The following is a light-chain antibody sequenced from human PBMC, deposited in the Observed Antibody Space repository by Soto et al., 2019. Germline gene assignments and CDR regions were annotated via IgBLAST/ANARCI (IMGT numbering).Light chain of an antibody. V-gene: IGLV3-1*01. CDR2: HDS. CDR3: QACSSSPAV. Sequence: SYELTQPPSVSVSPGQTASITCSGDKLGDKYGCWYQQKPGQSPVLVIYHDSKRPSGIPERFSGSNSGNTATLTISETQAMDDAYYHCQACSSSPAVFGTGTKLTVL. CDR1: KLGDKY. J-gene: IGLJ1*01.